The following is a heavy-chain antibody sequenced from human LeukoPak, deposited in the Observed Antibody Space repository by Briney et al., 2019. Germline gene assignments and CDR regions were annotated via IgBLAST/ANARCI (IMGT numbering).Heavy chain of an antibody. CDR3: ESGDSSGYYYFDY. CDR2: ISYDGSNK. CDR1: GFIFSSHG. D-gene: IGHD3-22*01. J-gene: IGHJ4*02. Sequence: PGRSLRLSCAASGFIFSSHGMHWVRQAPGKGLEWVAVISYDGSNKYYADSVKGRFTISRDNSKNTLYLQMNSLRAEDTAVYYCESGDSSGYYYFDYWGQGTLVTVSS. V-gene: IGHV3-30*03.